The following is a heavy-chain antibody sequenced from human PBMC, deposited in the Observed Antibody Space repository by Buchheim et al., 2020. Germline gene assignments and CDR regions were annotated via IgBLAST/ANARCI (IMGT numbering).Heavy chain of an antibody. J-gene: IGHJ4*02. V-gene: IGHV3-49*04. CDR2: VRSNAFGGTT. CDR3: SRGLTKPSAKYYFDY. D-gene: IGHD3-10*01. Sequence: EVQLVESGGGLVQPGWSLRLSCTASGFTFGDHAVTWVRQAPGKGLEWVGFVRSNAFGGTTEYAASVKGRFTVSRDNSKSIAYLQMNSLKIEDTAVYYCSRGLTKPSAKYYFDYWGQGTL. CDR1: GFTFGDHA.